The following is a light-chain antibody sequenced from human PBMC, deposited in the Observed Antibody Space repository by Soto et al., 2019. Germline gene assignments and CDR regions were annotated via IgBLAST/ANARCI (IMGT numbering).Light chain of an antibody. CDR3: QHADCCPLS. V-gene: IGKV1-12*01. CDR1: QSIYTW. J-gene: IGKJ4*01. CDR2: AAS. Sequence: EIQMTQSPPSVSASIGVRVTISCWESQSIYTWLVWYQHKPGKAPKLLIYAASSLQSGFPSQFSGRGYLTDFTPTIRTLQPDDCATYDCQHADCCPLSFGRGTKVEV.